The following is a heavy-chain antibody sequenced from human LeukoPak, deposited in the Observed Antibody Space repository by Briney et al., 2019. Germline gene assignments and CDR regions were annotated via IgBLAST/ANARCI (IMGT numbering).Heavy chain of an antibody. D-gene: IGHD3-10*01. CDR3: ASHGSGRLRTKNDY. CDR1: GFTFSSYE. V-gene: IGHV3-48*03. Sequence: PGGSLRLSCAAPGFTFSSYEMNWVRQAPGKGLEWVSYISSSGSTIYYADSVKGRFTISRDNAKNSLYLQMNSLRAEDTAVYYCASHGSGRLRTKNDYWGQGTLVTVSS. CDR2: ISSSGSTI. J-gene: IGHJ4*02.